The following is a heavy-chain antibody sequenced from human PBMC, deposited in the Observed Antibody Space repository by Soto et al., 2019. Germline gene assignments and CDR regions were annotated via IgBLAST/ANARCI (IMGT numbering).Heavy chain of an antibody. CDR3: ARAVEDEFRTDFDY. V-gene: IGHV3-21*01. CDR2: ISSSSSYI. J-gene: IGHJ4*02. D-gene: IGHD2-21*01. Sequence: PGGSLRLSCAASGFTFSSYSMNWVRQAPGKGLEWVSSISSSSSYIYYADSVKGRFTISRDNAKNSLYLQMNSLRAEDTAVYYCARAVEDEFRTDFDYWGRGPLVPVSS. CDR1: GFTFSSYS.